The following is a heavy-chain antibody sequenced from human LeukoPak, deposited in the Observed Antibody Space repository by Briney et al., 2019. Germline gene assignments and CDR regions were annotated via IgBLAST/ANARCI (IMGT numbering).Heavy chain of an antibody. CDR1: GGTFSSYA. CDR2: IIPIFGTA. Sequence: SVKVSCKASGGTFSSYAISWVRRAPGQGLEWMGGIIPIFGTANYAQKLQGRVTMTTDTSTSTAYMELRSLRSDDTAVYYCARDRRYYYGSGSPASPLADYWGQGTLVTVSS. D-gene: IGHD3-10*01. V-gene: IGHV1-69*05. J-gene: IGHJ4*02. CDR3: ARDRRYYYGSGSPASPLADY.